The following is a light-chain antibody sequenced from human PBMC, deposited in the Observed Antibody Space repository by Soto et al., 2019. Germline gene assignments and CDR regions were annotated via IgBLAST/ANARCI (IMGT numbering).Light chain of an antibody. Sequence: EMVLTQSPGTLSLSPGERATLSCLASQSVSSNYLAWYQQRPGQAPRLLIYDASSRATGVPDRFSGSGSGTDFTLTISRLKPEDFAVYYCHQYGGSPGTLGQGTKVDIK. J-gene: IGKJ1*01. CDR2: DAS. V-gene: IGKV3-20*01. CDR1: QSVSSNY. CDR3: HQYGGSPGT.